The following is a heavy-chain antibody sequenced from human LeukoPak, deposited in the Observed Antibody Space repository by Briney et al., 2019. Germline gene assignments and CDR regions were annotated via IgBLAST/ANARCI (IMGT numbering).Heavy chain of an antibody. Sequence: GGSLRLSCAASGFNFGSYWMSWVRQAPGKGLEWVANMKQDGSEKYYVDSVKGRFTISRDNARNPVYLQMNSLRAEDTAVYYCARDNNGPDCWGQGTLVTVSS. CDR2: MKQDGSEK. D-gene: IGHD2-8*01. J-gene: IGHJ4*02. CDR3: ARDNNGPDC. V-gene: IGHV3-7*01. CDR1: GFNFGSYW.